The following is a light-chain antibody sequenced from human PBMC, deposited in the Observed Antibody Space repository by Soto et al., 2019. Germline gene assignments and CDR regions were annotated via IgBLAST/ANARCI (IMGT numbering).Light chain of an antibody. CDR3: QHYNNWLGT. CDR2: GAP. J-gene: IGKJ4*01. CDR1: QSVSSN. V-gene: IGKV3-15*01. Sequence: EVVLPPSPGILSLSPGERATLSCRASQSVSSNLAWYQQKPGQAPRLLIYGAPTRATGIPPRFSGSGSGTEFILTISSLQSEDFAVYYCQHYNNWLGTFGGGTKVDIK.